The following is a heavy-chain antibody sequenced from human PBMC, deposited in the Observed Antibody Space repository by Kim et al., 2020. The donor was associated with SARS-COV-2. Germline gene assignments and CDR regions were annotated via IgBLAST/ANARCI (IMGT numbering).Heavy chain of an antibody. CDR2: IYPGDADT. D-gene: IGHD4-17*01. CDR1: GYNFTNYW. V-gene: IGHV5-51*01. J-gene: IGHJ4*02. CDR3: AGGRVYRDYDF. Sequence: GESLKISCQTSGYNFTNYWVAWVRQRPGKGLEWLGYIYPGDADTKYGPPFRGLVAISADKSSATVFLHWSKLKTSDSGIYFCAGGRVYRDYDFWGQGTLVTVSS.